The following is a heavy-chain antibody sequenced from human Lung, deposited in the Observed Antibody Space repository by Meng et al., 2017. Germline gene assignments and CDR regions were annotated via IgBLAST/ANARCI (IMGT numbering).Heavy chain of an antibody. CDR1: GSTFPDYW. V-gene: IGHV1-2*06. CDR3: ARDEDISAAGKLFGDY. CDR2: INPKSGDT. Sequence: GRPAAEVRRPGAAVMVSCKASGSTFPDYWLHWVRRAPEQGLEWMGRINPKSGDTHYAQRFQGRVTMTGDTSISTAYMELSGLRSDDTAMYYCARDEDISAAGKLFGDYWGQGTLVTVSS. J-gene: IGHJ4*02. D-gene: IGHD6-13*01.